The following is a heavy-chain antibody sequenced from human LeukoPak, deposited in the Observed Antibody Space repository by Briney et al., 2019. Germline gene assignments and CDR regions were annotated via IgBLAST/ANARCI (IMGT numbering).Heavy chain of an antibody. J-gene: IGHJ4*02. Sequence: PSETLSLTCTVSGGSISSSSYYWGWIRQPPGKGLEWIGSIYYSGSTYYNPSLKSRVTISVDTSKNQFSLKLSSVTAADTAVYYCARDRIAAAGPPLDYWGQGTLVTVSS. CDR3: ARDRIAAAGPPLDY. CDR2: IYYSGST. D-gene: IGHD6-13*01. V-gene: IGHV4-39*07. CDR1: GGSISSSSYY.